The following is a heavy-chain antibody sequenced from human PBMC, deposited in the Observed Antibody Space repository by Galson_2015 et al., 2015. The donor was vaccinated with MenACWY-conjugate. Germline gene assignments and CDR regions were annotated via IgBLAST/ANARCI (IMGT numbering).Heavy chain of an antibody. CDR2: IRETGSL. D-gene: IGHD3-16*01. CDR1: GGSISSPY. CDR3: ARLPRGIGLIVEGS. J-gene: IGHJ5*02. Sequence: SETLSLTCTVSGGSISSPYWSWFRQPPGKGLEWIAYIRETGSLKDNPSLKSRVTISVDTSENQFSLSLTSVSAADTAVYYCARLPRGIGLIVEGSWGQGILVTVSS. V-gene: IGHV4-59*08.